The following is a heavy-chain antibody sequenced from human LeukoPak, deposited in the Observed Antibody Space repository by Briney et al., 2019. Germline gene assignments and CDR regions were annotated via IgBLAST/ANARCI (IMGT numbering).Heavy chain of an antibody. Sequence: GGSLRLSCAASGFTFSSYAMHWVRQAPGKGLEWVAVISYDGSNKYYADSVKGRFTISRDNSKNTLYLQMNSLRAEDTAVYYCAKAGQDYYDSSGPFDYWGQGTLVTVSS. CDR1: GFTFSSYA. CDR2: ISYDGSNK. CDR3: AKAGQDYYDSSGPFDY. D-gene: IGHD3-22*01. V-gene: IGHV3-30-3*01. J-gene: IGHJ4*02.